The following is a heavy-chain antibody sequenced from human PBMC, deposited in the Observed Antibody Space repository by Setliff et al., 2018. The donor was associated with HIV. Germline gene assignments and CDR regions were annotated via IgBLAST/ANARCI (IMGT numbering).Heavy chain of an antibody. D-gene: IGHD3-22*01. CDR2: IYTSGST. V-gene: IGHV4-61*09. CDR1: GDFISSGSYY. Sequence: SETLSLTCIVSGDFISSGSYYWTWIRQPAGKGLEWIGHIYTSGSTNYNPSLKSRVTISVDTSKNQFSLKLSSATAADTAVYYCARRSDNYYDNSGYYYGAYFDYWGQGTLVTVSS. J-gene: IGHJ4*02. CDR3: ARRSDNYYDNSGYYYGAYFDY.